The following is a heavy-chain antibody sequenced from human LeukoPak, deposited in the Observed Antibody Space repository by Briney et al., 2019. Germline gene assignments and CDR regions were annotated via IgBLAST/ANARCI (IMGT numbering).Heavy chain of an antibody. V-gene: IGHV4-30-2*01. CDR2: ISHSGST. CDR3: ARGDVIVHYFDY. D-gene: IGHD3-22*01. J-gene: IGHJ4*02. CDR1: GDSLSSGVYS. Sequence: PSQTLSLTCAVSGDSLSSGVYSWNWIGQPPGKGLEWIGHISHSGSTYYNPSLKSRVTISVDRSKNQFSLKLTSVTAADTAVYYCARGDVIVHYFDYWGQGTLVTVSS.